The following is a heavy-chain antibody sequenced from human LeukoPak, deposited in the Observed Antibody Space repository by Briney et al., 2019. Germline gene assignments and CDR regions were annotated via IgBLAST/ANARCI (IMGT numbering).Heavy chain of an antibody. J-gene: IGHJ4*02. CDR1: GFTFSNYG. V-gene: IGHV3-30*02. D-gene: IGHD4-17*01. CDR3: AKDTGDYVSYFDY. CDR2: VRFEGTSK. Sequence: GGSLRLACSASGFTFSNYGRRWVRQAPGEGLEWVAFVRFEGTSKYYADSVKGRFTISRDNSKNTLYLQMNSLRAEDTAVYYCAKDTGDYVSYFDYWGQGTLVTVSS.